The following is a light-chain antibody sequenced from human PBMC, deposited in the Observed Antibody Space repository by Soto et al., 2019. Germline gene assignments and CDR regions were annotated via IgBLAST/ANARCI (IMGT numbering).Light chain of an antibody. J-gene: IGKJ5*01. Sequence: RLTQSPSSLSASVGDPVTISCRASNDISTYLAWYQHKPGKAPTLLIFGASSLHNGVPPRFAGSGSGSEFTLTINRLQPDDFATYYCQHYTLYSSPFGQGTRV. CDR1: NDISTY. CDR3: QHYTLYSSP. V-gene: IGKV1-5*01. CDR2: GAS.